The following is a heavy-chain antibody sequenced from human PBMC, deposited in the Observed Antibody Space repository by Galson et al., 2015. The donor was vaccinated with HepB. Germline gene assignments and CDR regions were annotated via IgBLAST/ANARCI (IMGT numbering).Heavy chain of an antibody. CDR3: ARDQYYFPGRGIAAAGTSYFDY. V-gene: IGHV3-33*08. CDR2: IWYDGSNK. Sequence: SLRLSCAASGFTFSSYGMHWVRQAPGKGLEWVAVIWYDGSNKYYADSVKGRFTISRDNSKNTLYLQMNSLRAEDTAVYYCARDQYYFPGRGIAAAGTSYFDYWGQGTLVTVSS. CDR1: GFTFSSYG. D-gene: IGHD6-13*01. J-gene: IGHJ4*02.